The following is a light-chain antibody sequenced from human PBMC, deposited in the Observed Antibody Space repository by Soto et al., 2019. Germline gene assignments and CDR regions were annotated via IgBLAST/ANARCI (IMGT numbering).Light chain of an antibody. J-gene: IGLJ1*01. CDR2: EVS. CDR1: SSDVGNYNL. Sequence: QSVLTQPASVSGSPGQSITISCTGTSSDVGNYNLVSWYQHHPGKAPKLIIYEVSKRPSGVSNRFSGSKSGGTASLTISGLQAEDEADYYCCSYAGSNYVFGTGTKVTVL. V-gene: IGLV2-23*02. CDR3: CSYAGSNYV.